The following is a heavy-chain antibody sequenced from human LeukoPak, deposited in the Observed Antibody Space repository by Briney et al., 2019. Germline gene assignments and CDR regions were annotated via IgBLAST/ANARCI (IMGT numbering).Heavy chain of an antibody. CDR2: IYASGNT. CDR3: AREYSSSSGKNAFDV. J-gene: IGHJ3*01. CDR1: GASISTHY. V-gene: IGHV4-4*07. D-gene: IGHD6-6*01. Sequence: SETLSLTCTVSGASISTHYWSLIRQPAGKGLEWIGRIYASGNTNYNPSLKSRVTMSLDTSKNQFSLRLTSVTAADTAVYYCAREYSSSSGKNAFDVWGQGTMVTVSS.